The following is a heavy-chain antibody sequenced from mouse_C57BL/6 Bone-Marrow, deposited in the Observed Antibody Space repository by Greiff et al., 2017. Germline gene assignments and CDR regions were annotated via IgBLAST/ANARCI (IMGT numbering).Heavy chain of an antibody. CDR2: ISSGSSTI. V-gene: IGHV5-17*01. CDR3: ARGDYSYEGACLAY. CDR1: GFTFSDYG. J-gene: IGHJ3*01. Sequence: EVQRVESGGGLVKPGGSLKLSCAASGFTFSDYGMHWVRQAPEKGLEWVAYISSGSSTIYYAVTVKGRFTISRDNAKNTLFLQMTSLGSEDTAMYYCARGDYSYEGACLAYWGQGTLVTVSA. D-gene: IGHD2-12*01.